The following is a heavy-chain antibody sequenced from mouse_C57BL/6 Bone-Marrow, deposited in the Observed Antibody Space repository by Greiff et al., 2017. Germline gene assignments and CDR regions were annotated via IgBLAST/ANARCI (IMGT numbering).Heavy chain of an antibody. D-gene: IGHD2-2*01. J-gene: IGHJ3*01. CDR1: GFNIKNTY. CDR3: ARDGYDGAY. Sequence: VPLQQSVAELVRPGASVKLSCTASGFNIKNTYMLWVKQRPEQGLEWIGRIDPANGNTKYAPKFQGKATITAATSSNTAYLQLSSLTSEDTAIYYCARDGYDGAYWGQGTLVTVSA. CDR2: IDPANGNT. V-gene: IGHV14-3*01.